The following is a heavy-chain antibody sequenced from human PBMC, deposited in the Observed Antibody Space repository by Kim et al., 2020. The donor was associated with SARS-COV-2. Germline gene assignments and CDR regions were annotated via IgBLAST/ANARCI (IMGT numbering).Heavy chain of an antibody. CDR3: ATTRGYSYGTHFDY. Sequence: TPSLKSRVTISVDTSKNQFSLKLSSVTAADTAVYYCATTRGYSYGTHFDYWGQGTLVTVSS. V-gene: IGHV4-39*01. D-gene: IGHD5-18*01. J-gene: IGHJ4*02.